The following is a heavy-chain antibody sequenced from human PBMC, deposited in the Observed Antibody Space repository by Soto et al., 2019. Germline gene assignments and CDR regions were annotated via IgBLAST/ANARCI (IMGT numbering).Heavy chain of an antibody. D-gene: IGHD2-15*01. J-gene: IGHJ3*02. CDR2: MNPNSGNT. CDR3: ARGSGYSDAFDI. V-gene: IGHV1-8*01. Sequence: DSMKVSWQASGYTLPRYDINWVRQATGQGLEWMGWMNPNSGNTGYAQKFQGRVTMTRNTSISTAYMELSSLRSEDTAVYYCARGSGYSDAFDIWGQGTMVTVSS. CDR1: GYTLPRYD.